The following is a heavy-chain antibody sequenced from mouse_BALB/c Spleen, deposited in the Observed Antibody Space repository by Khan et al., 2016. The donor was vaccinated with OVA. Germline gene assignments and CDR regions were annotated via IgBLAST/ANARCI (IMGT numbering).Heavy chain of an antibody. CDR1: GFTFTDYY. CDR2: IRNKANAYTT. J-gene: IGHJ4*01. Sequence: EVELVESGGGLVQPGGSLRLSCATSGFTFTDYYMSWVRQPPGKALEWLAFIRNKANAYTTEYSASVKGRFTISRDNSQSILYLQMNTLRAEDSATYYCARDNPYAMDYGGQGTSVTVSS. CDR3: ARDNPYAMDY. V-gene: IGHV7-3*02.